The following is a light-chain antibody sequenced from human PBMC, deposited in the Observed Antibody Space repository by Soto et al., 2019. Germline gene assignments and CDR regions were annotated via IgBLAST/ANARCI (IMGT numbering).Light chain of an antibody. Sequence: QSVLTQPPSASGTPGQSVTISCSGSSSNIGSKYVYWYQQLPGTAPKLLMYRNNQRPSGVPDRFSGSKSGTSASLAISGLRSEDEADYYCAAWDAGVSGPAFGGGTQLTVL. CDR1: SSNIGSKY. CDR2: RNN. V-gene: IGLV1-47*01. J-gene: IGLJ2*01. CDR3: AAWDAGVSGPA.